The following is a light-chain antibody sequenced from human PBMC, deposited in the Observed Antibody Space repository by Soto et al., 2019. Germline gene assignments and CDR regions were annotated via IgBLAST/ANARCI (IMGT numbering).Light chain of an antibody. Sequence: QSVLTQPPSASGSPGQSVTISCTGTSSDVGGYNYVSWYQHHPGKAPKLIIYVVYKRPSGVPDRFSGSKSGNTAALTVSGLQAEYEADYYCSSYLGTNSYVFGTGTKVTVL. CDR1: SSDVGGYNY. J-gene: IGLJ1*01. V-gene: IGLV2-8*01. CDR2: VVY. CDR3: SSYLGTNSYV.